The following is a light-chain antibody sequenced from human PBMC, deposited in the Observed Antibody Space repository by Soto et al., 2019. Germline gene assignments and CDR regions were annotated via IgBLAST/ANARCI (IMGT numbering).Light chain of an antibody. CDR2: VAS. J-gene: IGKJ2*01. CDR3: QQYGSSPPYT. Sequence: EIVLTPSPGTLSLSPGERATLSCRASQRVGSSYLAWYQQKPGQAPRLLIYVASSRATGIPDRFSGSGSGTDFTLTISRLEPADFAVYYCQQYGSSPPYTFGQGTKLEIK. CDR1: QRVGSSY. V-gene: IGKV3-20*01.